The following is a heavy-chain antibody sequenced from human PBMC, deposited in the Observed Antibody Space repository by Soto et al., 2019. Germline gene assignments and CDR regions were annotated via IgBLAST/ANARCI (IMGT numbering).Heavy chain of an antibody. D-gene: IGHD3-22*01. J-gene: IGHJ6*02. CDR3: AKDRSGVYYFRHYYGLDV. CDR2: ISYDGSNK. V-gene: IGHV3-30*18. CDR1: GFTFSYYA. Sequence: QVQLVESGGGVVQPGRSLRLSCAASGFTFSYYAMHWVRQAPGKGLEWVAVISYDGSNKYYADSVKGRFTISRDNSKNTLYLQMNSLRTEDTAVYYCAKDRSGVYYFRHYYGLDVWGQGTTVTVSS.